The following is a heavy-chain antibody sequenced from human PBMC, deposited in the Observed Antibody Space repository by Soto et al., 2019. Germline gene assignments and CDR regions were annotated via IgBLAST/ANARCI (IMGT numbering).Heavy chain of an antibody. J-gene: IGHJ3*01. Sequence: SQTLSLTCAISGDSFSSNGVAWNWIRQSPSRGLEWLGRTYYRSKWYNDYAVSVKSRITVNPDTSKNQFSLQLSSVTPEDTAVYYCARQKYSGFDVWGQSTMVTVSS. V-gene: IGHV6-1*01. CDR3: ARQKYSGFDV. CDR1: GDSFSSNGVA. CDR2: TYYRSKWYN. D-gene: IGHD2-15*01.